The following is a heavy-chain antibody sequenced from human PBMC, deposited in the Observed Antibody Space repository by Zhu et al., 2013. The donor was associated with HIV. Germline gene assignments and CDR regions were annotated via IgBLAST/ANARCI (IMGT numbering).Heavy chain of an antibody. V-gene: IGHV1-2*02. D-gene: IGHD3-22*01. CDR3: ARAEITMIVVVSLDTDY. CDR2: INPNSGGT. CDR1: GYTFTGYY. J-gene: IGHJ4*02. Sequence: QVQLVQSGAEVKKPGASVKVSCKASGYTFTGYYMHWVRQAPGQGLEWMGWINPNSGGTNYAQKFQGRVTMTRDTSISTAYMELSRLRSDDTAVYYCARAEITMIVVVSLDTDYWGQGTLVTVSS.